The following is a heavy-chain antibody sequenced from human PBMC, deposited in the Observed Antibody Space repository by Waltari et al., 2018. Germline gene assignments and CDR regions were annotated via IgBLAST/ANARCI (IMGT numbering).Heavy chain of an antibody. V-gene: IGHV1-2*02. Sequence: QVQLVQSGAEVKKPGASVKVSCKASGYTFTGHYMHWVRQAPGQGLEWMGWINPNSGGTNYAQKVQGRVTMTRDTSISTAYMELSRLRSDDTAVYYCARPTGNFDAFDIWGQGTMVTVSS. CDR3: ARPTGNFDAFDI. D-gene: IGHD1-1*01. J-gene: IGHJ3*02. CDR1: GYTFTGHY. CDR2: INPNSGGT.